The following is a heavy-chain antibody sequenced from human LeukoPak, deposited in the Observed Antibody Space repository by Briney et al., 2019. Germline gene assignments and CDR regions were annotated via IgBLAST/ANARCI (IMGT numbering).Heavy chain of an antibody. CDR3: AREFGPDY. CDR1: GFTFSSYW. J-gene: IGHJ4*02. D-gene: IGHD3-10*01. CDR2: IKQDGSER. V-gene: IGHV3-7*01. Sequence: GGSLRLSCAASGFTFSSYWMNWVRQAPAKGLEWVANIKQDGSERYYVDFVKGRFTISRDNAKNSLYLQMNSLRAEDSAVYYCAREFGPDYWGQGTLVTVSS.